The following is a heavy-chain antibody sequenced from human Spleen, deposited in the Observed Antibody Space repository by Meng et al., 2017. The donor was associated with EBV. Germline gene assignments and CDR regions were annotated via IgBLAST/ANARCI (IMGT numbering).Heavy chain of an antibody. D-gene: IGHD3-10*01. CDR2: ISSSSSYI. Sequence: EVQLVESGGGLVKPGGSLRLSCAASGFTFSSYSMNWVRQAPGKGLEWVSSISSSSSYIYYADSVKGRFTISRDNAKNSLYLQMNSLRAEDTAVYYCAREGGDYYGSGSPPDYWGQGTLVTVSS. V-gene: IGHV3-21*01. CDR3: AREGGDYYGSGSPPDY. CDR1: GFTFSSYS. J-gene: IGHJ4*02.